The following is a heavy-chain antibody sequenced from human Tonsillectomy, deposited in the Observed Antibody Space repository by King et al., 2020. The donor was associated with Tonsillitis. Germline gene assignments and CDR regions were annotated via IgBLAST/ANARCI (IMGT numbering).Heavy chain of an antibody. CDR3: AKDLSYYASSGYLDY. Sequence: VQLVESGGGVVQPGRSLRLSCAASGFTFSNYGMHWVRQAPGKGLEWVAVISFDGSDKFYADSVKGRFTISRDNSKNTLHLQMHSLRAEDTAVYYCAKDLSYYASSGYLDYWGQGTLVTVSS. CDR1: GFTFSNYG. J-gene: IGHJ4*02. D-gene: IGHD3-22*01. CDR2: ISFDGSDK. V-gene: IGHV3-30*18.